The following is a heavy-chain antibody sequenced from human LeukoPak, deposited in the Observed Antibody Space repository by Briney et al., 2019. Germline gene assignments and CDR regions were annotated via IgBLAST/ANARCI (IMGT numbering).Heavy chain of an antibody. CDR2: IYTAGDT. V-gene: IGHV3-53*01. CDR1: GFTFSSYA. Sequence: GGSLRLSCAASGFTFSSYAMSWVRQAPGKGLEWVSVIYTAGDTYYADSVRGRFTISRDNSKNTVNLQMNSLRAEDTALYYCAGGQMFTSGGFDDWGQGTLVTVSS. J-gene: IGHJ4*02. D-gene: IGHD6-19*01. CDR3: AGGQMFTSGGFDD.